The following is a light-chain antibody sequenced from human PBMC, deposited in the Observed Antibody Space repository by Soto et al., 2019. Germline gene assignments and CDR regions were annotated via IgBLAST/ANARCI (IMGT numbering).Light chain of an antibody. CDR2: SAS. J-gene: IGKJ2*01. V-gene: IGKV3-20*01. CDR3: QQYGGSPPYT. Sequence: EVVLTQSPGTLSLSPGERVTLSCRASQSVSSSFLAWYQQKPGQAPRLLIYSASSRATGIPDRFSGGGSGTDFTLTISRVEPEDFAVYYCQQYGGSPPYTFGQGTKLEIK. CDR1: QSVSSSF.